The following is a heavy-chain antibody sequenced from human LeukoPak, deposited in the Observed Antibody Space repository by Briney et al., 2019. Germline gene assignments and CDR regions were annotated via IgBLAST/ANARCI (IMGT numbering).Heavy chain of an antibody. D-gene: IGHD2-2*01. V-gene: IGHV1-2*04. J-gene: IGHJ3*01. Sequence: GASVKVSCKASGYTFTGYYMHWVRQAPGQGLEWMGWINPNSGGTNYAQKFQGWVTMTRDTSISTAYMELSRLRSDDTAVYYCARLPLSAAFDGLGAFDVWGQGTMVTVSS. CDR1: GYTFTGYY. CDR3: ARLPLSAAFDGLGAFDV. CDR2: INPNSGGT.